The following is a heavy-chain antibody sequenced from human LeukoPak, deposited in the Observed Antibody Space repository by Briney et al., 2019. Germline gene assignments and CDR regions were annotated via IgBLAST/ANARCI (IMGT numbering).Heavy chain of an antibody. CDR3: ARQPSPYCSSTSCYADYFDY. V-gene: IGHV5-51*01. CDR2: IYPGDSET. D-gene: IGHD2-2*01. Sequence: GESLEISCKGSGYSFTSYWIGWVRQMPGKGLEWMGIIYPGDSETRYSPSFQGQVTISADKSISTAYLQWSSLKASDTAMYYCARQPSPYCSSTSCYADYFDYWGQGTLVTVSS. J-gene: IGHJ4*02. CDR1: GYSFTSYW.